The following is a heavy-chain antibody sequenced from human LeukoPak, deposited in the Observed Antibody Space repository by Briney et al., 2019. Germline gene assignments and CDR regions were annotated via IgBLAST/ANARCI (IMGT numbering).Heavy chain of an antibody. CDR1: GFTFRNYL. CDR3: AREGRPNAFDI. V-gene: IGHV3-48*04. J-gene: IGHJ3*02. Sequence: GGSLRLSCAASGFTFRNYLMNWVRQAPGKGLEWVSFISSTGGTIYYADSVKGRFTISRDNAKNSLYLEMNSLRAEDTAVYYCAREGRPNAFDIWGQGTMVTVSS. CDR2: ISSTGGTI.